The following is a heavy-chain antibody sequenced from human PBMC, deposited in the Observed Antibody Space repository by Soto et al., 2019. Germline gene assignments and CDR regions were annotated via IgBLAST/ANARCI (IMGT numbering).Heavy chain of an antibody. J-gene: IGHJ6*02. Sequence: SGPTLVNPTGPLTLPSAVSGFSLTIGGMGVGGIAQPPGKALEWLAHFFSDAERSYSTSMQSRLNMYKDSSGSQVVLTMTNMAPADTATYFCARMDGDYNYYGLAVWRHGIAVTVSS. D-gene: IGHD4-17*01. CDR2: FFSDAER. CDR3: ARMDGDYNYYGLAV. CDR1: GFSLTIGGMG. V-gene: IGHV2-26*01.